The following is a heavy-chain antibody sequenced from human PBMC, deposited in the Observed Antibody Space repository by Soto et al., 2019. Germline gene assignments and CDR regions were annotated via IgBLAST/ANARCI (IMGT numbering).Heavy chain of an antibody. V-gene: IGHV1-24*01. D-gene: IGHD3-3*01. CDR2: FDPGDGNT. Sequence: ASVKVSCKVSGYTLTELSMHWVRQAPGKGLEWMGGFDPGDGNTSYAQKFQGRVTMTRDTSTSTVYMELSSLRSEDTAVYYCARVGYYDFWSGYYSVDYYYYMDVWGKGTTVTVSS. J-gene: IGHJ6*03. CDR3: ARVGYYDFWSGYYSVDYYYYMDV. CDR1: GYTLTELS.